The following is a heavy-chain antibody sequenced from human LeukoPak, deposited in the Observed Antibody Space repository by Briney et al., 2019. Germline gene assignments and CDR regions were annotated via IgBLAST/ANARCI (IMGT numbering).Heavy chain of an antibody. CDR3: ARDKEWFGNFDY. CDR2: ISVSDTTT. Sequence: GGSLRLSCAASGFTFSNEMNWVRQAPGKGLEWISYISVSDTTTYYADSVKGRFTISRDDAKNSLFLQMNSLRVEDAAIYYCARDKEWFGNFDYWGQGTLVTVSS. V-gene: IGHV3-48*03. D-gene: IGHD3-10*01. J-gene: IGHJ4*02. CDR1: GFTFSNE.